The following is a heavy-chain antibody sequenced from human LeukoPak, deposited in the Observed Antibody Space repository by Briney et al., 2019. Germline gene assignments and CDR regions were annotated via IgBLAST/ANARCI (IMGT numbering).Heavy chain of an antibody. Sequence: GMSLRLSCAASGFTFSGYGMHWVRQAPGKGLEWVAVISYDGSNKYYADSVKGRFTISRDNSKNTLYLQMNSLRAEDTAVYYCAKGGGSWGIAFDIWGQGTMVTVSS. J-gene: IGHJ3*02. CDR2: ISYDGSNK. CDR3: AKGGGSWGIAFDI. CDR1: GFTFSGYG. V-gene: IGHV3-30*18. D-gene: IGHD2-15*01.